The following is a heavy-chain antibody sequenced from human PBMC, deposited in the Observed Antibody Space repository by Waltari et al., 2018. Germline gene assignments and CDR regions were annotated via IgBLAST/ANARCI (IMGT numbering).Heavy chain of an antibody. Sequence: QLQLQESGPGLVKPSETLSLTCTVSGGSIRSSSYYWGWIRQPPGKGLEWIGSIYYSGSTYYNPSLKSRVTISVDTSKNQFSLKLSSVTAADTAVYYCARKAAAGRFDYWGQGTLVTVSS. V-gene: IGHV4-39*07. CDR1: GGSIRSSSYY. D-gene: IGHD6-13*01. CDR2: IYYSGST. J-gene: IGHJ4*02. CDR3: ARKAAAGRFDY.